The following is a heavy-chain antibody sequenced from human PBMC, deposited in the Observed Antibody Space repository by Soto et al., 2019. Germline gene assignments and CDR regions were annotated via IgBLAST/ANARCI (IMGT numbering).Heavy chain of an antibody. CDR1: QFSFSSYF. Sequence: GGSLRLSCVASQFSFSSYFMYWVRQAPGQGLEWVSALNPSGTFTYYADSVKGRFTISRDNSKNTVYLEMNSLRGEDTAVYFCARVAVRLSYSGIDFWGQGATVTVSS. J-gene: IGHJ6*02. CDR2: LNPSGTFT. CDR3: ARVAVRLSYSGIDF. V-gene: IGHV3-23*01. D-gene: IGHD6-6*01.